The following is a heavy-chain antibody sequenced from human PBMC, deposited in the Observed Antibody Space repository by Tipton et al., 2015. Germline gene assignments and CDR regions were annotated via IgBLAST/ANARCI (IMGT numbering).Heavy chain of an antibody. V-gene: IGHV4-4*02. CDR3: ACQDYDSLTRDYQTVDY. CDR1: GASISSSNW. J-gene: IGHJ4*02. CDR2: VYHSGNT. D-gene: IGHD3-9*01. Sequence: TLSLTCDVSGASISSSNWWSWVRQSPGKGLEWIGEVYHSGNTYYNPSLKSRVTMSRDTSKNQFSLKLTSVTAADTAVYYCACQDYDSLTRDYQTVDYWGQGTLVTVSS.